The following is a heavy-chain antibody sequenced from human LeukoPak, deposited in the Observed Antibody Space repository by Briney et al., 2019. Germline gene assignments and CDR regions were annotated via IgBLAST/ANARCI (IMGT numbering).Heavy chain of an antibody. V-gene: IGHV4-59*02. CDR1: GGSVSAYY. Sequence: SETLSLTCTVSGGSVSAYYWSWIRQSPGRGLEWIGYIYHSGSTNYNPSLKSRVTMSVDMSKNQFSLKLSSVTAADTAIYYCARDRSSWDYYYYYMDVWGKGTTVIVSS. CDR3: ARDRSSWDYYYYYMDV. J-gene: IGHJ6*03. CDR2: IYHSGST. D-gene: IGHD2-2*01.